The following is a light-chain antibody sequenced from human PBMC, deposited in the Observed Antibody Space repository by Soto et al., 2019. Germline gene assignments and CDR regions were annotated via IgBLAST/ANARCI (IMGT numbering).Light chain of an antibody. J-gene: IGKJ3*01. CDR1: QSVISSTY. CDR3: QLYGRSSFT. CDR2: GAS. Sequence: EIVLTQTPGTLSLSPGERATLSCRASQSVISSTYLAWYQQIPGQAPRLLIYGASSRATGIPDRFSGSGSGTDFTLTISRLEPADFAVYYCQLYGRSSFTFGPGTKVDI. V-gene: IGKV3-20*01.